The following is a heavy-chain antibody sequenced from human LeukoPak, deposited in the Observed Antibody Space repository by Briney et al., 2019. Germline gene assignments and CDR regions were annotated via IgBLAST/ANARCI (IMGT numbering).Heavy chain of an antibody. CDR2: ISGSGGST. CDR3: ASNSSSWSYAFDI. D-gene: IGHD6-13*01. CDR1: GFTFISYA. V-gene: IGHV3-23*01. Sequence: PGGSLRLSCAASGFTFISYAMSWVRQAPGKGLEWVSVISGSGGSTYYADSVKGRFTISRDNSKNTLYLHMNSLRAEDTAVYYCASNSSSWSYAFDIWGQGTMVTVSS. J-gene: IGHJ3*02.